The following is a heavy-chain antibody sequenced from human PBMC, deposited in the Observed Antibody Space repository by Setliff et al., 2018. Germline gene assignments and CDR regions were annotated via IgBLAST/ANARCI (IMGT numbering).Heavy chain of an antibody. CDR1: GGSFSGYY. D-gene: IGHD2-21*01. CDR3: ARTLLLSPYYFDY. V-gene: IGHV4-34*01. J-gene: IGHJ4*02. Sequence: PSETLSLTCAVYGGSFSGYYWSWIRQPPGKGLEWIGEINHSGSTNYNPSLKSRVTISVDTSKNQFSLKLSSVTAADTAVYYCARTLLLSPYYFDYWGQGTPVTVSS. CDR2: INHSGST.